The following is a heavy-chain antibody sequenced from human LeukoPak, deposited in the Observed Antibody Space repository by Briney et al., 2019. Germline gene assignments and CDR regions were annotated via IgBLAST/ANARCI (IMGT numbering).Heavy chain of an antibody. Sequence: SETLSLTCYVSDGSINSYYWNWIRQPPGKGLEWIGYIDYSGSTNYTPSLKSRVTISVDTSKNQFSLKLSSVTAADTALYYCAREAWVSGDSKYRYYGIDVWGQGTTVTVSS. J-gene: IGHJ6*02. D-gene: IGHD4-17*01. CDR1: DGSINSYY. CDR2: IDYSGST. CDR3: AREAWVSGDSKYRYYGIDV. V-gene: IGHV4-59*01.